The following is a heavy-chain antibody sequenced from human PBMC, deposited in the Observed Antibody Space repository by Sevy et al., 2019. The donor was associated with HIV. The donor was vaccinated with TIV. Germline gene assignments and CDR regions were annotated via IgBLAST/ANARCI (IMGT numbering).Heavy chain of an antibody. CDR3: VKEGRDDFNPYLDF. CDR2: ISRTGGNT. V-gene: IGHV3-23*01. J-gene: IGHJ1*01. Sequence: GGSLRLSCAASGFTFGGYMMNWVRQAPGRGLEWMSRISRTGGNTEYGDSAKGRFTISRDNSKNTVYLQMKDLRAEDTALYYCVKEGRDDFNPYLDFWGQGILVTVSS. D-gene: IGHD3-10*01. CDR1: GFTFGGYM.